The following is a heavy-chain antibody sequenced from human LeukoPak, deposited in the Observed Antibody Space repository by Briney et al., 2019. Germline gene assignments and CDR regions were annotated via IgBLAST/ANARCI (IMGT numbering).Heavy chain of an antibody. V-gene: IGHV1-69*04. CDR3: ARDLSKSLVLRYPGWYGMDV. D-gene: IGHD2/OR15-2a*01. Sequence: SSVKVSCKASGGTFSSYAISWARQAPGQGLEWMGRIIPIFGIANYAQKFQGRVTITAAKSTSTAYMELSSLRSEDTAVYYCARDLSKSLVLRYPGWYGMDVWGQGTTVTVSS. J-gene: IGHJ6*02. CDR1: GGTFSSYA. CDR2: IIPIFGIA.